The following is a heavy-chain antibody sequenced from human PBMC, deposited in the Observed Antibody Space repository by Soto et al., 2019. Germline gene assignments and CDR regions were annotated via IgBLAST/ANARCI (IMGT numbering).Heavy chain of an antibody. Sequence: GESLKISCKGSGYSFTSYWISWVRQMPGKGLEWMGRIDPSDSYTNYSPSFQGHVTISADKSISTAYLQWSSLKASDTAMYYCALWLLPNNWFDPWGQGTLVTVSS. CDR1: GYSFTSYW. D-gene: IGHD3-22*01. J-gene: IGHJ5*02. V-gene: IGHV5-10-1*01. CDR2: IDPSDSYT. CDR3: ALWLLPNNWFDP.